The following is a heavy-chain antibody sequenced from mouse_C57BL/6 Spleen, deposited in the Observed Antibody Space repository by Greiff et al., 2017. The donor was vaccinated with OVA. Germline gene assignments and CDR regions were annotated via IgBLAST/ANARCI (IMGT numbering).Heavy chain of an antibody. V-gene: IGHV1-82*01. CDR2: IYPGDGDT. CDR3: ARRGTAQATLDY. CDR1: GYAFSSSW. J-gene: IGHJ2*01. D-gene: IGHD3-2*02. Sequence: VQLQQSGPELVKPGASVKISCKASGYAFSSSWMNWVKQRPGKGLEWIGRIYPGDGDTNSNGKLKGKATLTADKSSSTAYMQLSSLTSEDSAVYFCARRGTAQATLDYWGQGTTLTVSS.